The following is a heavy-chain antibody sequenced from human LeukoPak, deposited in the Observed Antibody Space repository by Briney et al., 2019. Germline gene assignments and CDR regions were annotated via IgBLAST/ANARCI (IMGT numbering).Heavy chain of an antibody. CDR2: INPNSGGT. J-gene: IGHJ4*02. D-gene: IGHD1-26*01. Sequence: ASVKVSCKASGYTFTGYYMHWVRQAPGQGLEWMGWINPNSGGTNYAQKFQGRVTMTRDTSINTDYMELSRLRSDDTALYYCAKEDSGSSIDYWGQGTLVTVSS. CDR1: GYTFTGYY. V-gene: IGHV1-2*02. CDR3: AKEDSGSSIDY.